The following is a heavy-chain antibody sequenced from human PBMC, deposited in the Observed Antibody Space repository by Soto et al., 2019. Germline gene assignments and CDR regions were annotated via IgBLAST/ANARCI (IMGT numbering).Heavy chain of an antibody. J-gene: IGHJ4*02. Sequence: EVQLVESGGGLVQPGGSLRLSCAGSGFIFSNYWMYWVRQAPGKGLEWVSRIDHDGPTDYADSVRGRFTVSRDNAESTLYLQMNSLRPEDTAVYYCVRDSHGDYWGQGTMVTVSS. CDR1: GFIFSNYW. CDR3: VRDSHGDY. CDR2: IDHDGPT. V-gene: IGHV3-74*01.